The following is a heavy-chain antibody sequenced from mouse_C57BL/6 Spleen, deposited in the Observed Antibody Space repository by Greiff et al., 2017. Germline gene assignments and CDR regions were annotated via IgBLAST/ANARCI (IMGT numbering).Heavy chain of an antibody. CDR2: IYPGNSDT. CDR1: GYTFTSYW. CDR3: TREVVATGAMDY. V-gene: IGHV1-5*01. J-gene: IGHJ4*01. D-gene: IGHD1-1*01. Sequence: EVQVVESGTVLARPGASVKMSCKTSGYTFTSYWMHWVKQRPGQGLEWMGAIYPGNSDTSYNQKFKGKAKLTAVTSASTAYMELSSLTNEDSAVYYCTREVVATGAMDYWGQGTSVTVSS.